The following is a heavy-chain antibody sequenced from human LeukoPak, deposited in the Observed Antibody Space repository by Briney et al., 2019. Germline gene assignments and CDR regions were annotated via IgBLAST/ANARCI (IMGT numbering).Heavy chain of an antibody. D-gene: IGHD3-22*01. CDR1: GGSISSYY. CDR3: ARGPTPTYYYDSSGYYPRLRLHGWFDP. CDR2: IYYSGST. J-gene: IGHJ5*02. V-gene: IGHV4-59*01. Sequence: SETLSLTCTVSGGSISSYYWSWIRQPPGKGLEWIGYIYYSGSTNYNPSLKSRVTISVDTSKNQFSLKLSSVTAADTAVYYCARGPTPTYYYDSSGYYPRLRLHGWFDPWGQGTLVTVSS.